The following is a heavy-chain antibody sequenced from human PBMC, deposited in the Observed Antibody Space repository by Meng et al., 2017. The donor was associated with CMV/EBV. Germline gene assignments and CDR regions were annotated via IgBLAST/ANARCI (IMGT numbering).Heavy chain of an antibody. Sequence: SVKVSCKASGYTFTGHYLHWVRQAPGQGLEWMGGIIPIFGTANYAQKFQGRVTITTDESTSTAYMELSSLRSEDTAVYYCARGEITIFGVGNDAFDIWGQGTMVTVSS. CDR2: IIPIFGTA. D-gene: IGHD3-3*01. CDR3: ARGEITIFGVGNDAFDI. CDR1: GYTFTGHY. J-gene: IGHJ3*02. V-gene: IGHV1-69*05.